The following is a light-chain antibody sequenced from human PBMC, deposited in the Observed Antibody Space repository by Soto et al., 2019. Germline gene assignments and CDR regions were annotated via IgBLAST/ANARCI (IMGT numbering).Light chain of an antibody. CDR2: DAS. J-gene: IGKJ1*01. CDR3: QQYNSYPRT. CDR1: QSISSW. V-gene: IGKV1-5*01. Sequence: ESQMTQSPSTLSASVEDRVTITCRASQSISSWLAWYQQKPGKAPKLLIYDASSLESGVPSRFSGSGSGTEFTLTISSLQPDDFATYYCQQYNSYPRTFGQGTKVDIK.